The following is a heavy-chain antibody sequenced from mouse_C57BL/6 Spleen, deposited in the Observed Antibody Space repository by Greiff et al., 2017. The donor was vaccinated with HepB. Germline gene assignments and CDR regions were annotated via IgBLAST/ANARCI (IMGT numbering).Heavy chain of an antibody. CDR3: ARHEDGPRRDYAMDD. V-gene: IGHV1-62-2*01. CDR1: GYTFTEYT. Sequence: VQLQQSGAELVKPGASVKLSCKASGYTFTEYTIHWVKQRAGQGLEWIGWFYPGSGSIKYNEKFKDKATLTVDKSSNTVYMELSRLTSEDSAVYFCARHEDGPRRDYAMDDWGQGTSVTVSS. CDR2: FYPGSGSI. J-gene: IGHJ4*01.